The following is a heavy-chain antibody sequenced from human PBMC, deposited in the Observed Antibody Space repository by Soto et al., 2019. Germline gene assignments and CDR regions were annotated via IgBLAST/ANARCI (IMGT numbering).Heavy chain of an antibody. D-gene: IGHD5-18*01. V-gene: IGHV3-21*06. CDR2: ISSTTNYI. Sequence: LRLCGAADGVTYTRYSMNWVRQAPGKGLEWVSSISSTTNYIYYGDSRKGRFTSSRDNARSLLDLEMNRLRAEDTAVYYCARESEDSTGHFEYWAQGTLVTVSS. CDR1: GVTYTRYS. J-gene: IGHJ4*01. CDR3: ARESEDSTGHFEY.